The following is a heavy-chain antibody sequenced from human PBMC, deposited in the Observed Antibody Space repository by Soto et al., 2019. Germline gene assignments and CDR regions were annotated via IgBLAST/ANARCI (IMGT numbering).Heavy chain of an antibody. D-gene: IGHD6-13*01. CDR3: ARVRIAAAGPYYYYYGMDV. CDR1: GGTFSSYA. Sequence: SVKVSCKTSGGTFSSYAISWVRQAPGQGLEWMGGIVPLFRTTNYAQKFQGRVTITADTSTYTVYMELSRLRSDDTAVYYCARVRIAAAGPYYYYYGMDVWGQGTTVTVSS. V-gene: IGHV1-69*06. J-gene: IGHJ6*02. CDR2: IVPLFRTT.